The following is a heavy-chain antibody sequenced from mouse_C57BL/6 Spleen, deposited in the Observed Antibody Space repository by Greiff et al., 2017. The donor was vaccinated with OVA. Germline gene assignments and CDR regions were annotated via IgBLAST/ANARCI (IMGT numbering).Heavy chain of an antibody. CDR3: ATTWGPGFDY. D-gene: IGHD3-3*01. CDR1: GYTFTDYY. CDR2: INPNNGGT. J-gene: IGHJ2*01. Sequence: EVQLQQSGPELVKPGASVKISCKASGYTFTDYYMNWVKQSHGKSLEWIGDINPNNGGTSYNQKFKGKATLTVDKSSSTAYMELRSLTSEDSAVYYCATTWGPGFDYWGQGTTLTVSS. V-gene: IGHV1-26*01.